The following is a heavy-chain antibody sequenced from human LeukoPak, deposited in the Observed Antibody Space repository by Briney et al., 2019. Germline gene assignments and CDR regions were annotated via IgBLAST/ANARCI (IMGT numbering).Heavy chain of an antibody. Sequence: GGSLRLSCAASGFTFSSYSMNWVRQAPGKGLEWVSSISSSSSYIYYADSVKGRFTISRDNAKNSLYLQMNSLRAEDTAVYYCARVSHGVVVPAQQEEYYYYYYMDVCGKGTTVTVSS. CDR1: GFTFSSYS. V-gene: IGHV3-21*01. CDR2: ISSSSSYI. D-gene: IGHD2-2*01. J-gene: IGHJ6*03. CDR3: ARVSHGVVVPAQQEEYYYYYYMDV.